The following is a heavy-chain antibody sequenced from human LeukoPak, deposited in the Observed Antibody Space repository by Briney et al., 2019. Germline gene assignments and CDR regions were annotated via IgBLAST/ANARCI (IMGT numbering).Heavy chain of an antibody. J-gene: IGHJ6*02. CDR2: ISASGDST. CDR1: GFTFSTYA. CDR3: SRYCITSSCQTLDSYYAMDV. D-gene: IGHD2-15*01. Sequence: PGGSLRLSCAASGFTFSTYAMSWVRQAPGKGLEWVSAISASGDSTYYTDSVKGRFTISRDNSKNTLYLQVNSLRAEDTAVYYCSRYCITSSCQTLDSYYAMDVWGQGTTVTVSS. V-gene: IGHV3-23*01.